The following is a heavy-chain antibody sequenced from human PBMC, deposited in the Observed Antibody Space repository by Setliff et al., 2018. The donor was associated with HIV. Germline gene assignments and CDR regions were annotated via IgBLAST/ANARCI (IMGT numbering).Heavy chain of an antibody. J-gene: IGHJ5*01. V-gene: IGHV4-59*11. CDR2: IYYSGST. Sequence: SCTVSGGSINSHYWSWIRQPPGKGLEYIGYIYYSGSTNYNPSLQSRVTISIDTSKHQFLLKVRSVTAADTAVYYCARGGYSSRWYTWFDPWGQGTLVTSPQ. CDR1: GGSINSHY. CDR3: ARGGYSSRWYTWFDP. D-gene: IGHD6-13*01.